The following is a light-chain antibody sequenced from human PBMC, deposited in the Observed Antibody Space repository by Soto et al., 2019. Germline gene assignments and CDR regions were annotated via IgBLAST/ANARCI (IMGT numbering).Light chain of an antibody. Sequence: EIVMTQSPATLSVSPGERATLSCRANQSVSSNLAWYQQKPGQAPRLLIHGASTRATGIADRFSGSGSGTDFTLTISRLEPEDFAVYYCQLYGTSPKTFGQGTKVDIK. CDR1: QSVSSN. CDR3: QLYGTSPKT. V-gene: IGKV3-20*01. CDR2: GAS. J-gene: IGKJ1*01.